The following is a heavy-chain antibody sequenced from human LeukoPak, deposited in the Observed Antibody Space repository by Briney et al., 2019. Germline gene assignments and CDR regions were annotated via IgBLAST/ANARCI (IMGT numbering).Heavy chain of an antibody. CDR2: IYDSGST. D-gene: IGHD6-13*01. Sequence: MSSETLSLTCTVSGGSIRSSYYYWGWIRQPPGKGLEWIGSIYDSGSTYYNPSLKSRVTISVDTSKNQFSLKLSSVTAADTAVYYCARDEVGSSWYGFNYWGQGTLVTVSS. CDR3: ARDEVGSSWYGFNY. CDR1: GGSIRSSYYY. J-gene: IGHJ4*02. V-gene: IGHV4-39*07.